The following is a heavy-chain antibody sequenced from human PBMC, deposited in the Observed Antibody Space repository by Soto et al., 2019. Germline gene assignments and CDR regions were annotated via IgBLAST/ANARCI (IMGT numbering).Heavy chain of an antibody. D-gene: IGHD6-13*01. Sequence: PSETLSLTCTVSGGSISSGGYYWSWIRQHPGKGLEWIGYIYYSGSTYYNPSLKSRVTISVDTSKNQFSLKLSSVTAADTAVYYCARDRRQQLVSYYYGMDVWGQGTTVTVSS. CDR1: GGSISSGGYY. CDR3: ARDRRQQLVSYYYGMDV. CDR2: IYYSGST. V-gene: IGHV4-31*03. J-gene: IGHJ6*02.